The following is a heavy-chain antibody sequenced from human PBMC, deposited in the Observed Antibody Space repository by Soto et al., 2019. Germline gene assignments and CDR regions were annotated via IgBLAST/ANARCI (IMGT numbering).Heavy chain of an antibody. CDR2: IDPSDSYT. J-gene: IGHJ6*02. CDR1: GYSFTSYW. D-gene: IGHD2-2*01. Sequence: WESLKISCKGSGYSFTSYWISWVRQMPGKGLEWMGRIDPSDSYTNYSPSFQGHVTISADKSISTAYLQWSSLKASDTAMYYCARSYCSSTSGSRADYYYYGMDVCGQGTTVTV. CDR3: ARSYCSSTSGSRADYYYYGMDV. V-gene: IGHV5-10-1*01.